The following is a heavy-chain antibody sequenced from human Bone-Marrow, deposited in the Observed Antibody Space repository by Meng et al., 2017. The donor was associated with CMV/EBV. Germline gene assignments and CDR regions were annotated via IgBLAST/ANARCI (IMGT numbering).Heavy chain of an antibody. Sequence: ASVKVSCKASGGTFSSYAISWVRQAPGQGLEWMGGISAYNGNTNYAQKLQGRVTMTTDTSTSTAYMELRSLRSDDTAVYYCARDVRWLSSWDAFDIWGQGTTVTVSS. D-gene: IGHD6-13*01. J-gene: IGHJ3*02. V-gene: IGHV1-18*01. CDR1: GGTFSSYA. CDR2: ISAYNGNT. CDR3: ARDVRWLSSWDAFDI.